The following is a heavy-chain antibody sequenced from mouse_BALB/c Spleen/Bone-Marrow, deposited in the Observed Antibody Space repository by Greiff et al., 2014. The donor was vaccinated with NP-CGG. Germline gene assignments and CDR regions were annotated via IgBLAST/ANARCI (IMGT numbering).Heavy chain of an antibody. J-gene: IGHJ2*01. CDR1: GFTFTDYS. CDR3: ARDYSGYFDF. Sequence: VQLKESGGGLVQPGGSLRLSCTTSGFTFTDYSMTWVRQPPGKALEWLGFIRNKANGYTTEYNPSVKGRFTISRDTSQGSLYLQMNTLRAEDSAIYFCARDYSGYFDFWGQGTTLTVSS. V-gene: IGHV7-3*02. D-gene: IGHD5-1*01. CDR2: IRNKANGYTT.